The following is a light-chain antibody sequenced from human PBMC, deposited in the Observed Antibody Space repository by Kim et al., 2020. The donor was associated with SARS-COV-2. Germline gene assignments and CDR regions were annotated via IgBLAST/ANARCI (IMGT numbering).Light chain of an antibody. V-gene: IGKV1-5*03. Sequence: SVGDRVTITCRASEGIGSWLAWYQQKPGKAPNLLIYKTSSLQGGVPSRFSGSGSGTEFTLTISSLQPDDFATYYCQEYATYSPWTFGQGTKVDIK. CDR3: QEYATYSPWT. CDR1: EGIGSW. CDR2: KTS. J-gene: IGKJ1*01.